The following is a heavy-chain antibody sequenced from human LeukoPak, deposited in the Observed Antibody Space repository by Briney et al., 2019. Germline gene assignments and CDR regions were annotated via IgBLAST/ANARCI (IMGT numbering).Heavy chain of an antibody. CDR2: ISSGGSTI. D-gene: IGHD5-18*01. J-gene: IGHJ6*02. Sequence: GGSLRLSCVASGFXFSNYEINWVRQAPGEGQEWVSYISSGGSTIYYADSVKGRFTISRDNAKNSLYLQMNSLRAEDTAVYYCASGDSYGYYFGMDVWGQGTTATVSS. CDR1: GFXFSNYE. V-gene: IGHV3-48*03. CDR3: ASGDSYGYYFGMDV.